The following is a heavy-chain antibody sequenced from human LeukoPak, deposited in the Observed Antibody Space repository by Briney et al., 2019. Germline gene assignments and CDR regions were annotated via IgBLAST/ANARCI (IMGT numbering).Heavy chain of an antibody. Sequence: GGSLRLSCVASGLPIADFAMHWVRQAPAKGLEGVSLISGDGVSTFYADSLKGRFSISRDNSKNSLYLEMNSLRTEDAAMYYCAKESGKFDYWGQGTLVAVSS. CDR3: AKESGKFDY. CDR1: GLPIADFA. CDR2: ISGDGVST. J-gene: IGHJ4*02. V-gene: IGHV3-43*02.